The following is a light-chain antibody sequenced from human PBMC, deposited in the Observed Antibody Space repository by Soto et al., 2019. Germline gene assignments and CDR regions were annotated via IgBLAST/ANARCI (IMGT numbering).Light chain of an antibody. Sequence: EIVMTHSPATLSVSPGERATLSCRASQSVSNNLAWYQKKPGQAPRLLIYGASTRATGIPARFSGSWSGTEFTLTISSLQSEDFAVYYCQQYNSWWTFGQGTRVEIK. CDR1: QSVSNN. J-gene: IGKJ1*01. CDR3: QQYNSWWT. CDR2: GAS. V-gene: IGKV3-15*01.